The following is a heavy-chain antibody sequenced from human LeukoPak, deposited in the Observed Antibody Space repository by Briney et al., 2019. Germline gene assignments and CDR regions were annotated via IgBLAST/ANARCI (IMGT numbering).Heavy chain of an antibody. CDR2: IIPIFGTA. V-gene: IGHV1-69*13. CDR1: GGTFSSYA. CDR3: ARDVCSGGSCYRNFDY. J-gene: IGHJ4*02. Sequence: GASVKVSCKASGGTFSSYAISWVRQAPGQGLEWMGGIIPIFGTADYAQKFQGRVTITADESTSTAYMELSSLRSEDTAVYYCARDVCSGGSCYRNFDYWGQGTLVTVSS. D-gene: IGHD2-15*01.